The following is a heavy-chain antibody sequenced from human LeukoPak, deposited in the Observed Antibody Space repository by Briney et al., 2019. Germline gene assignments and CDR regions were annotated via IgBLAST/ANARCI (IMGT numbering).Heavy chain of an antibody. D-gene: IGHD3-3*01. CDR2: IRYDGSNK. J-gene: IGHJ4*02. CDR3: ARDPRITIFGVVTMPLGDY. V-gene: IGHV3-30*02. Sequence: PGGSLRLSCAASGFTFSSYGMHWVRQAPGKGLEWVAFIRYDGSNKYYADSVKGRFTISRDNSKNTLYLQMNSLRAEDTAVYYCARDPRITIFGVVTMPLGDYWGQGTLVTVSS. CDR1: GFTFSSYG.